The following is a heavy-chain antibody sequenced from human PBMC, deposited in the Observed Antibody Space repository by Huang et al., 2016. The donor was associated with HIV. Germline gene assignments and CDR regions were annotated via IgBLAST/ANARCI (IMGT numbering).Heavy chain of an antibody. J-gene: IGHJ3*02. Sequence: EVRLTASGGGLVKPGGSLRLSCEASGFSLKSYNMNWVLQAPGRGLECGSSITSSGTPIYYTNSMRGRFVISRDNARNSLYLQMNRLRPEDTAIYYCVRDLKDTLCSIDVFDMWGQGTLVTVSS. CDR3: VRDLKDTLCSIDVFDM. D-gene: IGHD2-21*01. V-gene: IGHV3-21*01. CDR1: GFSLKSYN. CDR2: ITSSGTPI.